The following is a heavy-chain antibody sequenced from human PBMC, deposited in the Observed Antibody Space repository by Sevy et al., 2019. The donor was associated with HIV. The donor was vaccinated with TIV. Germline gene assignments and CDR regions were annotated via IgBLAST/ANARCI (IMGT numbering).Heavy chain of an antibody. D-gene: IGHD1-26*01. J-gene: IGHJ4*02. Sequence: GGSLRLSCAASGFTFSSYSMNWVRQAPGKGLEWVSSISSSCSYIYYADSVKGRFTISRDNAKNSLYLQMNSLRAEDTAVYYCARDKGIVSRASPLDYWGQGTLVTVSS. CDR2: ISSSCSYI. CDR3: ARDKGIVSRASPLDY. V-gene: IGHV3-21*01. CDR1: GFTFSSYS.